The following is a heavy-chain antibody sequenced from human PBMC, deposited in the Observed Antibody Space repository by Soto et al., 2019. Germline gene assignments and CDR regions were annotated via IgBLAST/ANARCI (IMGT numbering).Heavy chain of an antibody. J-gene: IGHJ3*02. V-gene: IGHV1-69*13. CDR1: GGTFSSYA. Sequence: SVKVSCKASGGTFSSYAISWVRQAPGQGLEWMGGIIPIFGTANYAQKFQGRVTITADESTSTAYMELSSLRSEDTAVYYCAREGKYGYSSGWYGRGAFDIWGQGTMVTVS. D-gene: IGHD6-19*01. CDR2: IIPIFGTA. CDR3: AREGKYGYSSGWYGRGAFDI.